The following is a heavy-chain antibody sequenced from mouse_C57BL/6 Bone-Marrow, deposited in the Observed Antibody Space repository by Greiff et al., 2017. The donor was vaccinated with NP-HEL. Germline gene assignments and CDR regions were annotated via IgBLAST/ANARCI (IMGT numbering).Heavy chain of an antibody. J-gene: IGHJ3*01. D-gene: IGHD2-1*01. CDR3: ASGNYVWFAY. CDR1: GYTFTDYY. V-gene: IGHV1-76*01. Sequence: QVQLQQSGAELVRPGASVKLSCKASGYTFTDYYINWVKQRPGQGLEWIARIYPGSGNTYYNEKFKGKATLTAEKSSSTAYMQLSSLTSEDSAVYFCASGNYVWFAYWGQETLVTVSA. CDR2: IYPGSGNT.